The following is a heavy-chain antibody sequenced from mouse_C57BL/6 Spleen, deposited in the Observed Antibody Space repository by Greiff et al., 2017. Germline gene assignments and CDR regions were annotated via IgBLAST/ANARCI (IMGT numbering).Heavy chain of an antibody. CDR2: INPSSGYT. Sequence: QVQLQQSGAELAKPGASVKLSCKASGYTFTSSWMHWVKQRPGQGLEWIGYINPSSGYTKYNQKFKDKATLTADKSSSTAYMQLSSLTYEDSAVYYCVVSPIWDWYFDVWGTGTTVTVSS. V-gene: IGHV1-7*01. D-gene: IGHD2-2*01. CDR1: GYTFTSSW. J-gene: IGHJ1*03. CDR3: VVSPIWDWYFDV.